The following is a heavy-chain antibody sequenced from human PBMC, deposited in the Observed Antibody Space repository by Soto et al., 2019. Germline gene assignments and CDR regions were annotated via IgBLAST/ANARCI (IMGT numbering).Heavy chain of an antibody. V-gene: IGHV4-61*08. CDR2: IYYSGST. J-gene: IGHJ4*02. CDR1: GDSISGGASF. D-gene: IGHD3-10*01. Sequence: SETLSLTCTVSGDSISGGASFWSWIRQPPGKGLEWIGYIYYSGSTNHNPSLKSRVTISVDTSKNQFSLKLRSVTAADTAVYYCARRVKYGSGRRPAYYFDYWGQGTLVTVSS. CDR3: ARRVKYGSGRRPAYYFDY.